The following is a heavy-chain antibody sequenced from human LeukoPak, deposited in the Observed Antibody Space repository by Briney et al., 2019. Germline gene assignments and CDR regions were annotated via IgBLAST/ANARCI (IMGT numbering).Heavy chain of an antibody. J-gene: IGHJ2*01. Sequence: ASVKVSCKASGGTLTSYAISWVRQAPGQGLEWMGRIIPILGIANYAQKFQGRVTITADKSTSTAYMELSSLRSEDTAVYYCARDDGDYWYFDLWGRGTLVTVSS. V-gene: IGHV1-69*04. CDR3: ARDDGDYWYFDL. CDR1: GGTLTSYA. D-gene: IGHD4-17*01. CDR2: IIPILGIA.